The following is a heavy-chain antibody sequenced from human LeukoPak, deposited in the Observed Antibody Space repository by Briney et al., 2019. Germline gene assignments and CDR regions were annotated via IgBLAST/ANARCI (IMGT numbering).Heavy chain of an antibody. J-gene: IGHJ4*02. CDR1: GCTFTSYD. CDR3: ARGLPLGYCTYGVCYPPKHFDL. CDR2: VNPKSGNT. V-gene: IGHV1-8*03. Sequence: GASVKVSCKTSGCTFTSYDINWVRQAPGQGLEWMGWVNPKSGNTGYKQKFQARVTITRDTSISAAYMELSSLTSDDTAVYFCARGLPLGYCTYGVCYPPKHFDLWGQGTLVTVSS. D-gene: IGHD2-8*01.